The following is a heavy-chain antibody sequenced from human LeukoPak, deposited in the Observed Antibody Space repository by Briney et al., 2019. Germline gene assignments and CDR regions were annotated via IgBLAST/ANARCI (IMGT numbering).Heavy chain of an antibody. J-gene: IGHJ4*02. Sequence: ASVKVSCKASGGTFSSYAISWVRQAPGQGLEWMGRIIPILGIANYAQKFQGRVTITADKSTSTAYMELSSLRSEDTAVYYCAIATYYYDSSGYHSFDYWGQGTLVTVSS. CDR1: GGTFSSYA. CDR2: IIPILGIA. D-gene: IGHD3-22*01. V-gene: IGHV1-69*04. CDR3: AIATYYYDSSGYHSFDY.